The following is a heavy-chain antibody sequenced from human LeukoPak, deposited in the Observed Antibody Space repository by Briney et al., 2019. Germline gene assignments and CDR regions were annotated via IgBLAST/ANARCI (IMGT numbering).Heavy chain of an antibody. J-gene: IGHJ4*02. D-gene: IGHD3-10*01. CDR2: LSYDGSIK. V-gene: IGHV3-30-3*01. CDR3: ARDLVAGSSGYFDY. CDR1: GFTFSSSP. Sequence: GGSLRLSCAASGFTFSSSPMHWLRQAPGQGLEWVAVLSYDGSIKSYADSVKGRFTISRDTSKNTLHLQMNSLRADDTAVYYCARDLVAGSSGYFDYWGQGTLVTVSS.